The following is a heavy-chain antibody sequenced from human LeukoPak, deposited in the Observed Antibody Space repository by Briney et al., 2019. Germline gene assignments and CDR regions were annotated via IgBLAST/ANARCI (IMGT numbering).Heavy chain of an antibody. V-gene: IGHV1-69*06. J-gene: IGHJ5*02. CDR3: VRGVDNWFDP. Sequence: SVKVSCKASGGTFSSYAISWVRQAPGQGLEWMGGIIPIFGTANYAQKYQGRVTITAGKSTSTAYMELSSLRAQDTAMYYCVRGVDNWFDPWGQGELVTVSS. CDR2: IIPIFGTA. D-gene: IGHD2-21*01. CDR1: GGTFSSYA.